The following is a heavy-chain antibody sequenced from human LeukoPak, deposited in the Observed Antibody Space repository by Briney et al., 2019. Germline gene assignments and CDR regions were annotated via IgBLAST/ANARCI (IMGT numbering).Heavy chain of an antibody. D-gene: IGHD3-10*01. Sequence: GGSLRLSCAAPGFTFSDYYMSWIRQAPGKGLEWVSYISSSGSTIYYADSVKGRFTISRDNAKNSLYLQMNSLRAEDTAVYYCARDGKYYYGSGSYYGADYWGQGTLVTVSS. CDR3: ARDGKYYYGSGSYYGADY. V-gene: IGHV3-11*01. CDR2: ISSSGSTI. CDR1: GFTFSDYY. J-gene: IGHJ4*02.